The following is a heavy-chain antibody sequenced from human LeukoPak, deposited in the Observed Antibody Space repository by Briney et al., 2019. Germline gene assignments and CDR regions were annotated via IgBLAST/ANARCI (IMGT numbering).Heavy chain of an antibody. J-gene: IGHJ6*02. V-gene: IGHV3-7*01. Sequence: GGSLRLSCAASGFTFSNYWLTWVRQAPGQGLEWVANIKQDGSEKHYVDSEKGRFTISRDNAKNSLYLQMNSLRAEDTAVYYCARDRQIAYWGQGTTVTVSS. CDR2: IKQDGSEK. CDR1: GFTFSNYW. CDR3: ARDRQIAY.